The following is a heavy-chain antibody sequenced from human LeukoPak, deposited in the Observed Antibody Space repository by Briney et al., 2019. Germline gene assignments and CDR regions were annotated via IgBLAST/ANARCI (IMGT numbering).Heavy chain of an antibody. V-gene: IGHV4-30-2*01. CDR2: IYHSGGT. Sequence: SETLSLTCTVSGVSISNGAYYWNWIRQPPGKGLEWIGYIYHSGGTYYNPSLKSRVTISVDRSKNQFSLKLSSVTAADTAVYYCARDDLMVPAGYFDYWGQGTLVTVSS. CDR1: GVSISNGAYY. CDR3: ARDDLMVPAGYFDY. D-gene: IGHD2-8*01. J-gene: IGHJ4*02.